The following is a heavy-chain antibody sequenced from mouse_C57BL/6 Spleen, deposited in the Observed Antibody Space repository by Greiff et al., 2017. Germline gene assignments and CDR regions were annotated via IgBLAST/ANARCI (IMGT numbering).Heavy chain of an antibody. D-gene: IGHD2-2*01. J-gene: IGHJ3*01. CDR3: AILSTMVTTRAY. Sequence: EVKLQASGGGLVKPGGSLKLSCAASGFTFSSYAMSWVRQTPEKRLEWVATMSDGGSYPYYPDNVKGRFTIYRDNAKNNLYLQMSHLKSEDTAMYYWAILSTMVTTRAYWGQGTLVTVSA. CDR2: MSDGGSYP. V-gene: IGHV5-4*03. CDR1: GFTFSSYA.